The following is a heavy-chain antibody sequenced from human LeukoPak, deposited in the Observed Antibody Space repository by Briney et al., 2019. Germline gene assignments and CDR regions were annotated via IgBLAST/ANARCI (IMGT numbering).Heavy chain of an antibody. CDR2: FNPNSGGS. V-gene: IGHV1-2*02. CDR1: GYTFTGYY. Sequence: GASVKVSCKASGYTFTGYYIHWVRQAPGQNLEWMGWFNPNSGGSNYAQKLQGRVTMTRDTSISTAYMELTSLRSDDTALYYCARGGTLVRGGDPFDYWGQGTLVTVSS. D-gene: IGHD3-10*01. J-gene: IGHJ4*02. CDR3: ARGGTLVRGGDPFDY.